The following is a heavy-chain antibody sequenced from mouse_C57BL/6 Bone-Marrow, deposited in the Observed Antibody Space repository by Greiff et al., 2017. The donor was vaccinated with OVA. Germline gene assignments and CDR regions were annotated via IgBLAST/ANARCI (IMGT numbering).Heavy chain of an antibody. D-gene: IGHD2-5*01. CDR1: GYAFSSSW. CDR3: ARSSKGFAY. J-gene: IGHJ3*01. CDR2: IYPGDGDT. Sequence: VQLQQSGPELVKPGASVKISCKASGYAFSSSWMNWVKQRPGKGLEWIGRIYPGDGDTNYNGKFKGKATLTADKSSSTAYMQLSSLTSEDSAVYFCARSSKGFAYWGQGTLVTVSA. V-gene: IGHV1-82*01.